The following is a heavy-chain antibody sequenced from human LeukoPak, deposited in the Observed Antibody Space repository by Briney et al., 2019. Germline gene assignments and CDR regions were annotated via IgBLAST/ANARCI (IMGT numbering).Heavy chain of an antibody. D-gene: IGHD2-15*01. V-gene: IGHV4-61*08. J-gene: IGHJ4*02. CDR2: IYYSGST. CDR1: GGSISSGGYY. CDR3: ARDRGPDCSGGRCWDY. Sequence: ASETLSLTCTVSGGSISSGGYYWSWIRQHPGKGLEWIGYIYYSGSTNYNPSLKSRVTMSVDTSKNQFSLTLSSVTAADTAVYYCARDRGPDCSGGRCWDYWGQGTLVTVSS.